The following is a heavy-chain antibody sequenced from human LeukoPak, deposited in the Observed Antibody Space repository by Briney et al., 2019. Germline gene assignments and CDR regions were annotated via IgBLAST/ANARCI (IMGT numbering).Heavy chain of an antibody. Sequence: SETLSLTCAVYGGSFSGYYWSWIRQPPGKGLEWIGEINHSGSTNYNPSLKSRVTISVDTSKNQFSLKLSSVTAADTAVYYCAREAPLAGYCSGGSCPEGWFDPWGQGTLVTVSS. V-gene: IGHV4-34*01. J-gene: IGHJ5*02. CDR3: AREAPLAGYCSGGSCPEGWFDP. CDR2: INHSGST. D-gene: IGHD2-15*01. CDR1: GGSFSGYY.